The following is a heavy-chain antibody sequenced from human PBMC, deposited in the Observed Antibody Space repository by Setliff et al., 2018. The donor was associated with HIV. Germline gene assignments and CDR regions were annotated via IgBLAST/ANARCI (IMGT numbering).Heavy chain of an antibody. Sequence: GASVKVSCKASGYTFTSYDINWVRQATGRGLEWMGWMNPNSGNTGYAQKFQGRVTMTRNTSISTAYMELSSLRSEDTAVYYCARVKPEYSSSWYPYYFDYWGQGTLVTAPQ. J-gene: IGHJ4*02. CDR1: GYTFTSYD. V-gene: IGHV1-8*01. CDR2: MNPNSGNT. CDR3: ARVKPEYSSSWYPYYFDY. D-gene: IGHD6-13*01.